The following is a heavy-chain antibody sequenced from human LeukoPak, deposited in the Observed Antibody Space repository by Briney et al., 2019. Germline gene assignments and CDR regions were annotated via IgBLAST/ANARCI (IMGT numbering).Heavy chain of an antibody. V-gene: IGHV3-66*01. CDR3: AITQYGSGSYSDS. Sequence: GGSLRLSCAASGTTASSNYMTWVRQAPGKGLEWVSVIYSGGGTYYADSVKGRFTISRDNSKNTLYLQMNSLRVEDTAVYYCAITQYGSGSYSDSWGQGTLVTVSS. D-gene: IGHD3-10*01. CDR2: IYSGGGT. J-gene: IGHJ5*02. CDR1: GTTASSNY.